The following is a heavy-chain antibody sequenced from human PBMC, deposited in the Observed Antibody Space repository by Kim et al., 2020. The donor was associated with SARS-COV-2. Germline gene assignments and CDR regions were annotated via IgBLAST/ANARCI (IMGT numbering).Heavy chain of an antibody. CDR3: ARAKEGNYYDSSGYYYPENY. J-gene: IGHJ4*02. CDR1: GYTFTGYY. Sequence: ASVKVSCKASGYTFTGYYMHWVRQAPGQGLEWMGRINPNSGGTNYAQKFQGRVTMTRDTSISTAYMELSRLRSDDTAVYYCARAKEGNYYDSSGYYYPENYWGQGTLVTVSS. V-gene: IGHV1-2*06. CDR2: INPNSGGT. D-gene: IGHD3-22*01.